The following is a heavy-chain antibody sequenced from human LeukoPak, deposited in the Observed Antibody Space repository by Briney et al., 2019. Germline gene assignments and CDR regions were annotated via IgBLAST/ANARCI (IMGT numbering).Heavy chain of an antibody. J-gene: IGHJ3*02. V-gene: IGHV3-7*01. CDR3: ARDGTNPSGKWIQLWPDAFDI. D-gene: IGHD5-18*01. Sequence: PGGSLRLSCAASGFTFSSYWMCWVRQAPGKGLEWVANIKQDGSEKYYVDSVKGRFTISRDNAKNSLYLQMNSLRAEDTAVYYCARDGTNPSGKWIQLWPDAFDIWGQGTMVTVSS. CDR1: GFTFSSYW. CDR2: IKQDGSEK.